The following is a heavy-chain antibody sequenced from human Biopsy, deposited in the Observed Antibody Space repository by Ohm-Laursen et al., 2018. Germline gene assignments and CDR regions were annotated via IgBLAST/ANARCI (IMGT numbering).Heavy chain of an antibody. Sequence: SETLSLTCTVSGASISAYYWTWVRQPAGKGLEWIGHIYTIGDTTYNPSLESRVTMSLDTSKNQFSLKMTSLAAADTAVYFCAREDEGLLRALDLWGQGTMVTVSS. D-gene: IGHD3-3*01. J-gene: IGHJ3*01. CDR3: AREDEGLLRALDL. CDR1: GASISAYY. CDR2: IYTIGDT. V-gene: IGHV4-4*07.